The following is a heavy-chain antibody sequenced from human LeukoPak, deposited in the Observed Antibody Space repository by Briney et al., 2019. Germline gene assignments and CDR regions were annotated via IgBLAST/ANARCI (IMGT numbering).Heavy chain of an antibody. D-gene: IGHD5-12*01. Sequence: SETLSLTCAVYGGSFSGYYWNWIRQPPGKGLEWIGEINHSGSTNYNPSLKSRVTISVDTSKNQFSLKLSSVTAADTAVYYCARVGGGDSGYETADYWGQGTLVTVSS. CDR2: INHSGST. J-gene: IGHJ4*02. CDR1: GGSFSGYY. V-gene: IGHV4-34*01. CDR3: ARVGGGDSGYETADY.